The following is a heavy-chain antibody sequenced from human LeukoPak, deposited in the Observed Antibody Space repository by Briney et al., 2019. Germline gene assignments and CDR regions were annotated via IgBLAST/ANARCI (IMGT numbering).Heavy chain of an antibody. CDR1: GFTFSSYW. J-gene: IGHJ4*02. D-gene: IGHD4-17*01. V-gene: IGHV3-15*05. Sequence: GGSLRLSCAASGFTFSSYWMSWVRQAPGKGLEWVGHIKSKTAGGTTDYAEPVKGRFSISRDDSKDTVSLEMNSLKTEDTAVYYCATEYYGAYNYWGRGTLVTVSS. CDR3: ATEYYGAYNY. CDR2: IKSKTAGGTT.